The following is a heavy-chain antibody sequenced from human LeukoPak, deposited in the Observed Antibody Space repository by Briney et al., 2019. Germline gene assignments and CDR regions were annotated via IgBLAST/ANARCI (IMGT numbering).Heavy chain of an antibody. CDR1: GFTFTDYY. V-gene: IGHV3-11*01. D-gene: IGHD3-3*01. CDR3: AKDKGDHLRFLEWFIDY. CDR2: ISSSGSTI. Sequence: GGSLRLSCAASGFTFTDYYMSWIRQAPGKGLEWLSYISSSGSTIYYADSVKGRFTISRDNAKNSLYLQMNSLRAEDTAVYYCAKDKGDHLRFLEWFIDYWGQGTLVTVSS. J-gene: IGHJ4*02.